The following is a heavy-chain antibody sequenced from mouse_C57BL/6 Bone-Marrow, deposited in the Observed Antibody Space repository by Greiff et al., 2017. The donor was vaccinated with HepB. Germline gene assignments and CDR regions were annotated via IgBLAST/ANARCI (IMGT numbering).Heavy chain of an antibody. J-gene: IGHJ4*01. CDR2: IYPSSGNT. Sequence: VQLQQPGAELARPGASVKLSCKASGYTFTSYGISWVKQRTGQGLEWIGEIYPSSGNTYYNQKFKGKATMTADKSSSTAYMELRSLTSEDSAVYFCARWCRIYAMGYWGQGDSVTVSS. V-gene: IGHV1-81*01. D-gene: IGHD1-1*02. CDR3: ARWCRIYAMGY. CDR1: GYTFTSYG.